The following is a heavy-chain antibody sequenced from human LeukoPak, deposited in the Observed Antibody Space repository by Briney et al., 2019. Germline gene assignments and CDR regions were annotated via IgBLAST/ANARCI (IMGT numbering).Heavy chain of an antibody. CDR3: ARDRGSRSWYPSFYYYMDV. V-gene: IGHV4-4*07. CDR2: IYSSGST. CDR1: GGSISSYY. J-gene: IGHJ6*03. Sequence: SETLSLTCAVSGGSISSYYWSWIRQSAGKGLVWIGRIYSSGSTNYNPSLKSRVTMSVDTSKNQFSLRLSSVTAADTAVYYRARDRGSRSWYPSFYYYMDVWGKGTTVTVSS. D-gene: IGHD6-13*01.